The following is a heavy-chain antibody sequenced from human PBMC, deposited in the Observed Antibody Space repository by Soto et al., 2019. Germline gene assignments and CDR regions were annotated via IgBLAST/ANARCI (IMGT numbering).Heavy chain of an antibody. Sequence: EVQLVESGGGLVQPGGSLRLSCVASGFTFSSYSMNWVRQAPGKGLEWVSYISSSSSTIYYADSVKGRFTISRDNAKNSLYLQMNSLRDEDTAVYYCARGPSGSYPAFDIWGQGTMVTVSS. J-gene: IGHJ3*02. V-gene: IGHV3-48*02. CDR1: GFTFSSYS. D-gene: IGHD3-10*01. CDR2: ISSSSSTI. CDR3: ARGPSGSYPAFDI.